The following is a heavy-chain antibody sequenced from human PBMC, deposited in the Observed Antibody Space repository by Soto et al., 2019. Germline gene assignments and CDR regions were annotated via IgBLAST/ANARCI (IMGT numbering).Heavy chain of an antibody. V-gene: IGHV4-59*01. CDR2: IYYSGST. Sequence: QVQLQESGPGLVKPSETLSLTCTVSGGSISSYYWSWIRQPPGKGLEWIGYIYYSGSTNYNPSLKRRVTISVDTSKKQFSLKLSSVTAADTAVYYCARVLFGRGNWFDPWGQGTLVTVSS. CDR3: ARVLFGRGNWFDP. CDR1: GGSISSYY. J-gene: IGHJ5*02. D-gene: IGHD3-3*01.